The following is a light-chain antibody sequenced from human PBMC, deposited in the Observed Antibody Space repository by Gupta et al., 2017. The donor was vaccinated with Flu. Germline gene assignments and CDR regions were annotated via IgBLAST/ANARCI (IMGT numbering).Light chain of an antibody. V-gene: IGLV2-11*01. CDR2: DVS. Sequence: QSALTQPRSVSGSTGQSITIYCTGTSSDVGGYDYVSWYQQHPGKAPQLMIYDVSKRPSGVPDRFSGSRSGNTASLTISGLQAQDEADYYCCSYAGSYTWVFGGGTKLTVL. CDR3: CSYAGSYTWV. CDR1: SSDVGGYDY. J-gene: IGLJ3*02.